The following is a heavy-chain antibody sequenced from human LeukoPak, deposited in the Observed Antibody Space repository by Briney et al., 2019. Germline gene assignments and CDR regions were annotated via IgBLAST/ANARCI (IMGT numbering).Heavy chain of an antibody. CDR3: ARRIVGATKSCFDS. CDR1: GGSFSRYY. D-gene: IGHD1-26*01. Sequence: PSETLSLTCSVSGGSFSRYYWSWIRQPPGQGLEWIGYIYYSGSTNYNPSLKSRLTISVDTSKNQFSLKLSTVTAADTAVYYCARRIVGATKSCFDSWGQGTLVTVSS. V-gene: IGHV4-59*08. CDR2: IYYSGST. J-gene: IGHJ4*02.